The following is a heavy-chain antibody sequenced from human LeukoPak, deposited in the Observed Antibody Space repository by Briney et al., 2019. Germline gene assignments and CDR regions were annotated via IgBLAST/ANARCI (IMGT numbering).Heavy chain of an antibody. D-gene: IGHD6-6*01. V-gene: IGHV3-53*01. Sequence: PGGSLRLSCAASGFTFSSYWMHWVRQAPGKGLEWVSVIYSGGSTYYADSVKGRFTISRDNSKNTLYLQMNSLRAEDTAVYYCARGPAPSPPDYWGQGTLVTVSS. CDR3: ARGPAPSPPDY. CDR1: GFTFSSYW. J-gene: IGHJ4*02. CDR2: IYSGGST.